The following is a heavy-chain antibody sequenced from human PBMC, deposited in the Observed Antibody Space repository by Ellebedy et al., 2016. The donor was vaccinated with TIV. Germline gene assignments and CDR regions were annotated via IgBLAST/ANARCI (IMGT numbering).Heavy chain of an antibody. CDR1: GFTFSSFG. Sequence: GESLKISCAASGFTFSSFGMHWVRQAPGKGLEWVAGLWFDGDNRYYADSVKGRFTISSDNSKNTLYLQLNSLRAEDTAVYYCAREFDDYFFDYWGQGTLVTVSS. V-gene: IGHV3-33*08. D-gene: IGHD2-21*02. CDR2: LWFDGDNR. CDR3: AREFDDYFFDY. J-gene: IGHJ4*02.